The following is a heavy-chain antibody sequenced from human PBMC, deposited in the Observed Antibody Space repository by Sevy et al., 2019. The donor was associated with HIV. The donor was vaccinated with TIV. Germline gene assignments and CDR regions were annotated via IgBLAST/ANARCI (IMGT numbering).Heavy chain of an antibody. D-gene: IGHD5-18*01. CDR3: ARGITSMFGGGYYFDY. J-gene: IGHJ4*02. CDR1: GGTFSSYA. V-gene: IGHV1-69*13. Sequence: ASVKVSCKASGGTFSSYAISWVRQAPGQGLEWMGGTIHIFGTANYAQKFQGRVTITADESTSTTYMELSSLRSEDTAVYFCARGITSMFGGGYYFDYWGQGTLVTVSS. CDR2: TIHIFGTA.